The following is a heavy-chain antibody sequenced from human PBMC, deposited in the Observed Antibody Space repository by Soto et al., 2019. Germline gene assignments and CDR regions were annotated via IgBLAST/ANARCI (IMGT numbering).Heavy chain of an antibody. Sequence: SETLSLTCAVYGGSFSGYYWSWIRQPPGKGLEWIGEINHSGSTNYNPSLKSRVTISVDTSKNQFSLKLSSVTAADTAVYYCARREYYDYIWGSYRSHFDYWGQGTLVTVSS. CDR2: INHSGST. V-gene: IGHV4-34*01. D-gene: IGHD3-16*02. CDR3: ARREYYDYIWGSYRSHFDY. CDR1: GGSFSGYY. J-gene: IGHJ4*02.